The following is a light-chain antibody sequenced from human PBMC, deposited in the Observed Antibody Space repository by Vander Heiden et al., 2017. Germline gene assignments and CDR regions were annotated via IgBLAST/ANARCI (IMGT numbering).Light chain of an antibody. Sequence: DIQMTQSPSSLSASVGDRVTITCRASQSISSYLNWYQQKPGKAPKLLIYAASRLQSGVPSRFSGSGYGTDVTLTISSRQPEDFAAYYCQQTYRTLTWTFGQGTKVEIK. J-gene: IGKJ1*01. CDR1: QSISSY. V-gene: IGKV1-39*01. CDR3: QQTYRTLTWT. CDR2: AAS.